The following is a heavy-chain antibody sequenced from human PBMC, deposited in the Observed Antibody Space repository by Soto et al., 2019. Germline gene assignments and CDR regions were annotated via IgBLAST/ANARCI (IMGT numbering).Heavy chain of an antibody. CDR3: ARVRERITMIGYAFDI. V-gene: IGHV4-4*07. D-gene: IGHD3-22*01. CDR2: IYTSGST. CDR1: GGSISSYY. Sequence: QVQLQESGPGLVKPSETLSLTCTVSGGSISSYYWSWIRQPAGKGLEWIGRIYTSGSTNYNPSLKSRVTMSVDTSKNQFALKLSSVTAADTAVYYCARVRERITMIGYAFDIWGQGTMVTVSS. J-gene: IGHJ3*02.